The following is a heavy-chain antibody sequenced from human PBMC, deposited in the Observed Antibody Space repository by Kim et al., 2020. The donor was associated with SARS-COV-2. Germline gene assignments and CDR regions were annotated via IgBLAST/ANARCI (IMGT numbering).Heavy chain of an antibody. CDR3: AKDQCGSCYSLYYYGMDV. J-gene: IGHJ6*02. CDR2: ISYDGSNK. D-gene: IGHD2-15*01. Sequence: GGSLRLSCAASGFTFSSYGMHWVRQAPGKGLEWVAVISYDGSNKYYADSVKGRFTISRDNSKNTLYLQMNSLRAEDTAVYYCAKDQCGSCYSLYYYGMDVWGQGTTVTVSS. CDR1: GFTFSSYG. V-gene: IGHV3-30*18.